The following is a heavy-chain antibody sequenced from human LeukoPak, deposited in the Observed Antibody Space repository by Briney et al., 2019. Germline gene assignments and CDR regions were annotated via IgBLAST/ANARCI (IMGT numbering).Heavy chain of an antibody. Sequence: GGSLRLSCAASGFTFSSYAMHWVRQAPGKGLEWVAVISYDGSNKYYADSVKGRFTISRDNSKNTLYLQMNSLRAEDTAVYYCAKDTIGSSWFNYYYMDVWGKGTTVTVSS. CDR1: GFTFSSYA. CDR2: ISYDGSNK. CDR3: AKDTIGSSWFNYYYMDV. J-gene: IGHJ6*03. D-gene: IGHD6-13*01. V-gene: IGHV3-30-3*01.